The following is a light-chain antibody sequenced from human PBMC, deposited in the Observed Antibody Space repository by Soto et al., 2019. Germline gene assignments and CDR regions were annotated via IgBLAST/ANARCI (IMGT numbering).Light chain of an antibody. V-gene: IGLV2-8*01. CDR2: EVS. CDR3: SLYTSENAYV. CDR1: SSDVGTYNY. J-gene: IGLJ1*01. Sequence: QSVLTQPPSASGSPGQSVTISCTGSSSDVGTYNYVSWYQQHPGKPPKLMIYEVSERPSGVPDRFSGSKSGNTASLTVSGLQAEDEADYYCSLYTSENAYVFGTGTKLTVL.